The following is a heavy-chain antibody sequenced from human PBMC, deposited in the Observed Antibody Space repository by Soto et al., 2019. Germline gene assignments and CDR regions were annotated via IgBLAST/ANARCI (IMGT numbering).Heavy chain of an antibody. CDR3: ARDNYYFWSGPPADYYYYYGMDV. CDR2: IVVGSGNT. CDR1: GFIFTSSA. V-gene: IGHV1-58*01. D-gene: IGHD3-3*01. J-gene: IGHJ6*02. Sequence: SVKVSCKTSGFIFTSSAVQWVRQARGQRLEWMGRIVVGSGNTNFAQKFQSRVTITRDMSTSTVYMELSSLRSEDTAVYYCARDNYYFWSGPPADYYYYYGMDVWGQGTTVTVSS.